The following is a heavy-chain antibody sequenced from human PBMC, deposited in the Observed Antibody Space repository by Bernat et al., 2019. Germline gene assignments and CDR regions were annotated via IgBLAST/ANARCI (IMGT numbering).Heavy chain of an antibody. V-gene: IGHV3-30-3*01. D-gene: IGHD5-18*01. Sequence: QVQLEESGGGVVEPGRSLRLSCAASGFTFSSYTMHWVRQAPGKGLEWVAVISYDGTNKYYADSVKGGFTISRDKSKNTLYLQMNSLRAEDTAVYYCAREVSYGLSGMDVWGQGTAVTVSS. CDR1: GFTFSSYT. CDR2: ISYDGTNK. CDR3: AREVSYGLSGMDV. J-gene: IGHJ6*02.